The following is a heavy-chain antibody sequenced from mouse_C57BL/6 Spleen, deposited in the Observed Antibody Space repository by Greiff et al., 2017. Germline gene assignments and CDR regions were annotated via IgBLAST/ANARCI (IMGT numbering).Heavy chain of an antibody. CDR1: GYSITSGYY. V-gene: IGHV3-6*01. D-gene: IGHD2-3*01. Sequence: EVKLMESGPGLVKPSQSLSLTCSVTGYSITSGYYWNWIRQFPGNKLEWMGYISYDGSNNYNPSLKNRISITRDTSKNQFFLKLNSVTTEDTATYYCARAGGYYMGDYWGQGTSVTVSS. CDR3: ARAGGYYMGDY. CDR2: ISYDGSN. J-gene: IGHJ4*01.